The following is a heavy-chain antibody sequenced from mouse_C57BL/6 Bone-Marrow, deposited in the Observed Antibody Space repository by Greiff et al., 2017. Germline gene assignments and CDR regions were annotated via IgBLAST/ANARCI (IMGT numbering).Heavy chain of an antibody. Sequence: VQLQQSGAELVKPGASVKISCKASGYAFSSYWMNWVKQRPGKGLEWIGQIYPGDGDTNYNGKFKGKATLTADKSSSTAYMQPSSLTSEDSAVYFCARRANWDTVFDYWGQGTTLTVSS. CDR3: ARRANWDTVFDY. D-gene: IGHD4-1*01. J-gene: IGHJ2*01. V-gene: IGHV1-80*01. CDR2: IYPGDGDT. CDR1: GYAFSSYW.